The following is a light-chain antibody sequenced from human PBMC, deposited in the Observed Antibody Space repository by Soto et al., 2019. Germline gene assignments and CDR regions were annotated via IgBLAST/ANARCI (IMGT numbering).Light chain of an antibody. V-gene: IGLV1-51*01. J-gene: IGLJ2*01. Sequence: QSVLTQPPSVSAAPGQTVTISCSGSSSNIASNSVSWYQQVPGTAPQLLIYDNNKRPTGIPDRFSGSKSGTSATLGITGLQTGDEADYYCGTWDSSLSVVVFGGGTKVTVL. CDR2: DNN. CDR3: GTWDSSLSVVV. CDR1: SSNIASNS.